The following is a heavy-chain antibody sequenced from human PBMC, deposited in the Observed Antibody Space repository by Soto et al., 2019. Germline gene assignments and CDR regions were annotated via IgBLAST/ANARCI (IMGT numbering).Heavy chain of an antibody. CDR1: GGSISSYY. CDR3: ARRYGYSFDY. CDR2: IYYSGST. V-gene: IGHV4-59*08. Sequence: LETLSLTCTVSGGSISSYYWSWFRQPPGKGLEWIGYIYYSGSTNYNPSLKSRVTISVDTSKNQFSLKLSSVTAADTAVYYCARRYGYSFDYWGQGTLVTVSS. J-gene: IGHJ4*02. D-gene: IGHD1-1*01.